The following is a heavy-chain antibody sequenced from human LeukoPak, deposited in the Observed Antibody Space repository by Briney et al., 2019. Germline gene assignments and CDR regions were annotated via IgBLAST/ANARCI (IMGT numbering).Heavy chain of an antibody. Sequence: GGSLRLSCAASGFTFSSYAMHWVRQAPGKGLEWVAVISYDGSNKYYADSVKGRFTISRDNSKNTPYLQMNSLRAEDTAVYYCARGKYQLPFVSDDAFDIWGQGTMVTVSS. CDR3: ARGKYQLPFVSDDAFDI. CDR1: GFTFSSYA. CDR2: ISYDGSNK. V-gene: IGHV3-30-3*01. J-gene: IGHJ3*02. D-gene: IGHD2-2*01.